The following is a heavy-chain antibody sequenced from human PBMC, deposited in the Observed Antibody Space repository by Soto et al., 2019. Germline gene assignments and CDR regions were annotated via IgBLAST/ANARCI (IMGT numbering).Heavy chain of an antibody. D-gene: IGHD3-10*01. CDR2: IWYDGSNK. CDR1: GFTFSSYG. V-gene: IGHV3-33*01. CDR3: ARELRVRGVPPFGDNGMDV. Sequence: PGGSLRLSCAASGFTFSSYGMHWVRQAPGKGLEWVAVIWYDGSNKYYADSVKGRFTISRDNSKNTLYLQMNSLRAEDTAVYYCARELRVRGVPPFGDNGMDVWGQGTTVTVSS. J-gene: IGHJ6*02.